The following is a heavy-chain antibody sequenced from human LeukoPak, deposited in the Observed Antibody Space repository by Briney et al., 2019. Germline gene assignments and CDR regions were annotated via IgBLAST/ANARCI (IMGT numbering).Heavy chain of an antibody. CDR1: GGSISSYY. V-gene: IGHV4-59*01. Sequence: SETLSLTCTVSGGSISSYYWSWIRQPPGKGLEWIGYIYYTGSTNYNPSLKSRVTISVDTSKNQFSLTLSSVTAADTAAYYCARLGGGSYYRHFDYWGQGILVTVSS. CDR2: IYYTGST. D-gene: IGHD1-26*01. J-gene: IGHJ4*02. CDR3: ARLGGGSYYRHFDY.